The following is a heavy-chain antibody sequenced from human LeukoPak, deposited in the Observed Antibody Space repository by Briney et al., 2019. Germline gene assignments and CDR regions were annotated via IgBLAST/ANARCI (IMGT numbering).Heavy chain of an antibody. Sequence: SETLSLTCTVSGGSISSGDYYWSWIRQPPGKGLEWIGYIYYSGSTYYNPSLKSRVTISVDTSKNQFSLKLSSVTAADTAVYYCARVPASYDFWSGYPDYWGQGTPVTVSS. V-gene: IGHV4-30-4*08. CDR1: GGSISSGDYY. CDR2: IYYSGST. CDR3: ARVPASYDFWSGYPDY. J-gene: IGHJ4*02. D-gene: IGHD3-3*01.